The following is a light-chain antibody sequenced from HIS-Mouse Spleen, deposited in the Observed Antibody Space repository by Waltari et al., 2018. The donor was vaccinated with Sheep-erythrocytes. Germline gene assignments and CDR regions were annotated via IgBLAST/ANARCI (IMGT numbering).Light chain of an antibody. CDR1: SSDVGGYNY. CDR2: DVS. J-gene: IGLJ1*01. Sequence: QSALTQPRSVSGSPGQSVTISCTGTSSDVGGYNYVSWYQHHPGKAPKPMIYDVSKRPSGVPDRFSGSKSGNTASLTISGLQVEDEADYYCCSYAGSYNHVFATGTKVTVL. CDR3: CSYAGSYNHV. V-gene: IGLV2-11*01.